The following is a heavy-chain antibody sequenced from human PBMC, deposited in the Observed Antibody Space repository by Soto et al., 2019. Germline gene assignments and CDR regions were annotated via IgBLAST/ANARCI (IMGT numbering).Heavy chain of an antibody. CDR3: ARVPRRYSYGRGIFDY. CDR2: INPSGGST. CDR1: GYTFTSYY. V-gene: IGHV1-46*01. Sequence: ASVKVSCKASGYTFTSYYMHWVRQAPGQGLEWMGIINPSGGSTSYAQKFQGRVTMTRDTSTSTVCMELSSLRSEDTAVYYCARVPRRYSYGRGIFDYWGQGTLVTVSS. D-gene: IGHD5-18*01. J-gene: IGHJ4*02.